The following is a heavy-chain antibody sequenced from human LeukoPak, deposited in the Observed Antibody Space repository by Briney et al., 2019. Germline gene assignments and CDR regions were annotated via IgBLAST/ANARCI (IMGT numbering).Heavy chain of an antibody. CDR1: GFTFSSYA. V-gene: IGHV3-23*01. Sequence: PGGSLRLSCAASGFTFSSYAMSWVRQAPGKGLEWVSAISGSGGSTYYADSVKGRFTISRDNSKNTLYLQMNSLRAVDTAVYYCATLPMIVVVIDAFDIWGQGTMVTVSS. D-gene: IGHD3-22*01. CDR3: ATLPMIVVVIDAFDI. J-gene: IGHJ3*02. CDR2: ISGSGGST.